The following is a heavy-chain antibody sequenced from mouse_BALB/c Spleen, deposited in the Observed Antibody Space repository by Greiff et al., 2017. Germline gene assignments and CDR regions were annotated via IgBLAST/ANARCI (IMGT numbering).Heavy chain of an antibody. CDR2: IWSDGST. CDR3: ARHENYDYDVWFAY. Sequence: VNVVESGPDLVAPSQSLSITCTVSGFSLTSYGVHWVRQPPGKGLEWLVVIWSDGSTTYNSALKSRLSISKDNSKSQVFLKMNSLQTDDTAMYYCARHENYDYDVWFAYWGQGTLVTVSA. CDR1: GFSLTSYG. D-gene: IGHD2-4*01. V-gene: IGHV2-6-2*01. J-gene: IGHJ3*01.